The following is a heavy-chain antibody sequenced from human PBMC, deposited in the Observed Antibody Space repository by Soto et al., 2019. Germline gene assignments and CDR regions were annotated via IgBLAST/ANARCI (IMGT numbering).Heavy chain of an antibody. CDR2: IYYSGST. Sequence: PSETLSLPCTVSGGSISSSSYYWGWIRQPPGKGLEWIGSIYYSGSTYYNPSLKSRVTISVDTSKNQFSLKLSSVTAADTAVYYCARKKAAAGTRWFDPWGQGALVTVSS. V-gene: IGHV4-39*01. D-gene: IGHD6-13*01. CDR3: ARKKAAAGTRWFDP. CDR1: GGSISSSSYY. J-gene: IGHJ5*02.